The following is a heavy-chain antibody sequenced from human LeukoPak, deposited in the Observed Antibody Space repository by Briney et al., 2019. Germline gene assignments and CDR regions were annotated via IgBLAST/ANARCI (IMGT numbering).Heavy chain of an antibody. CDR1: GGSISGSSYY. Sequence: SETLSLTCTVSGGSISGSSYYWGWIRQPPRKGLEGVGVYYTGSTYYNPSLKSRVTISADTSKKQFSLKLSSVTAADTGVYYCARLSSSWNWFDPWGQGTLVTVSS. J-gene: IGHJ5*02. V-gene: IGHV4-39*01. CDR2: VYYTGST. CDR3: ARLSSSWNWFDP. D-gene: IGHD6-6*01.